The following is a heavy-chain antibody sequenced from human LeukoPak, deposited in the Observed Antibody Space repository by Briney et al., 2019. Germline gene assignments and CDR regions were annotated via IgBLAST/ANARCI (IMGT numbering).Heavy chain of an antibody. J-gene: IGHJ4*02. CDR1: GYTFNAYS. Sequence: GASVKVSCKASGYTFNAYSIHWVRQAPGQRFEWMGWIDADNGDTSYSQNPQGRITITRDTSARTVYMELTSLRSADTAAYYCARGSTSDWPLDHWGQGTLLTISP. CDR3: ARGSTSDWPLDH. CDR2: IDADNGDT. D-gene: IGHD6-19*01. V-gene: IGHV1-3*01.